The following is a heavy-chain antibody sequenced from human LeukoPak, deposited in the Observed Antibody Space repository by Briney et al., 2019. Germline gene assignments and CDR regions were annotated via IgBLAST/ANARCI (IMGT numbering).Heavy chain of an antibody. J-gene: IGHJ4*02. CDR3: AKDANYFHSGSYLIPFDF. D-gene: IGHD1-26*01. Sequence: GGSLRLSCAASGFAFSRNAMNWVRQAPGKGLEWVASISGNGAGTYYADSVKGRFNISRDNSKNTLYLQMNSLRTEDTAVYYCAKDANYFHSGSYLIPFDFWGQGTLVTVSS. V-gene: IGHV3-23*01. CDR1: GFAFSRNA. CDR2: ISGNGAGT.